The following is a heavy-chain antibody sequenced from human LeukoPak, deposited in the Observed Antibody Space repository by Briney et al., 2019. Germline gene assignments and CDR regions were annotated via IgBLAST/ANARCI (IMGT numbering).Heavy chain of an antibody. V-gene: IGHV3-23*01. CDR2: ISGSGGST. D-gene: IGHD6-19*01. CDR1: GFTFSSYA. CDR3: AKSGIAVAGLGNYFDY. Sequence: PGRSLRLSCAASGFTFSSYAIHWVRQAPGKGLEWVSAISGSGGSTYYADSVKGRFTISRDNSKNTLYLQMNSLRAEDTAVYYCAKSGIAVAGLGNYFDYWGQGTLVTVSS. J-gene: IGHJ4*02.